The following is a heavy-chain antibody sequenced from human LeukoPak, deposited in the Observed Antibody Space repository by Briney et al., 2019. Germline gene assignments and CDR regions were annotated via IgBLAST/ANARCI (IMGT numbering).Heavy chain of an antibody. V-gene: IGHV3-21*01. J-gene: IGHJ4*02. D-gene: IGHD1-26*01. Sequence: GGSLRLSCAASGFAFSNSAMSWVRQTPGRGLEWVSSISSSSSYIYYADSVKGRFTISRDNAKNSLYLQMNSLRAEDTAVYYCARKVGATPFDYWGQGTLVTVSS. CDR2: ISSSSSYI. CDR3: ARKVGATPFDY. CDR1: GFAFSNSA.